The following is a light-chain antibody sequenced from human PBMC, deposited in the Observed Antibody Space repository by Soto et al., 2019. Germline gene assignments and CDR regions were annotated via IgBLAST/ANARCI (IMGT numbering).Light chain of an antibody. J-gene: IGKJ4*01. Sequence: EIGLTQSPGTLSLSPGERATLSCRASQSVSSSYLAWYQQKPGQAPRLLIYGASSRATGIPDRFSGSGSGTDFTLTISRLEPEDFAVYYCQQYGSSPPFGGGAKVDI. CDR2: GAS. V-gene: IGKV3-20*01. CDR3: QQYGSSPP. CDR1: QSVSSSY.